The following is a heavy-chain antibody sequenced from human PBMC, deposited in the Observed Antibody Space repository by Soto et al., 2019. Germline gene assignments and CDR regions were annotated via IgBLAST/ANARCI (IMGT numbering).Heavy chain of an antibody. CDR3: ARLVPFWGHFDY. V-gene: IGHV2-5*02. CDR1: GFSLSTSGVG. Sequence: QITLKESGPTLVKPTQTLTLTCTFSGFSLSTSGVGVGWIRQPPGKALEWLALIYWDDDKRYSPSLKSRLTITKDTSNNQVVLTMTNMDPVDTATYYCARLVPFWGHFDYWGQGTLVTVSS. D-gene: IGHD7-27*01. J-gene: IGHJ4*02. CDR2: IYWDDDK.